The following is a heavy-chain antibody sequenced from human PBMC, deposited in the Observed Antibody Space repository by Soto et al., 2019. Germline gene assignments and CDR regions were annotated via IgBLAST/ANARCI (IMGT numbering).Heavy chain of an antibody. CDR3: AKALPDSSGWDYYFDY. D-gene: IGHD6-19*01. V-gene: IGHV3-23*01. CDR1: GFTFSNYV. CDR2: ISGSGDNT. J-gene: IGHJ4*02. Sequence: GGSLRLSCAASGFTFSNYVMSWVRQAPGKGLEWVSSISGSGDNTYYADSVKGRFTISRDNSKNTLFLQMNSLRAEDTAVYYCAKALPDSSGWDYYFDYWGQGTLVTVSS.